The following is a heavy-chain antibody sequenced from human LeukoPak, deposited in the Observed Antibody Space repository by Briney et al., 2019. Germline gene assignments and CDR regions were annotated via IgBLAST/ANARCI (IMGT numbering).Heavy chain of an antibody. V-gene: IGHV4-39*01. CDR2: IYYSGST. D-gene: IGHD6-19*01. CDR1: GGSISSSSYY. Sequence: SETLSLTCTVSGGSISSSSYYWGWIRQPPGKGLEWIGSIYYSGSTYYNPSLKSRVTISVDTSKNQFSLKLSSVTAADTAVYYCARPVAGWDNQNYFDYWGQGALDTVSS. J-gene: IGHJ4*02. CDR3: ARPVAGWDNQNYFDY.